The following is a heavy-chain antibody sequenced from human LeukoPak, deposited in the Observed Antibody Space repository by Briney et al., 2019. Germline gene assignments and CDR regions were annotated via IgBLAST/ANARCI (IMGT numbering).Heavy chain of an antibody. CDR1: GFTFSSYA. CDR2: ISGSGGST. Sequence: GGSLRLSCAASGFTFSSYAMSWVRQAPGKGLEWVPAISGSGGSTYYADSVKGRFTISRDNSKNTLYLQMNSLRAEDTAVYYCADGYYYGMDVWGQGTTVTVSS. V-gene: IGHV3-23*01. J-gene: IGHJ6*02. CDR3: ADGYYYGMDV.